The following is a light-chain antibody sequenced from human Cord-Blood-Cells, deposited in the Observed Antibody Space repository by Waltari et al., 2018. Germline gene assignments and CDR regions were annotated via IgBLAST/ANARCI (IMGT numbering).Light chain of an antibody. CDR1: QSVSSSY. V-gene: IGKV3-20*01. J-gene: IGKJ3*01. Sequence: EIVLTQSPGPLSLSPGERATLSCRASQSVSSSYLAWYQQKPGQAPRLLIYGASSRATGIPDRFSGSGSGTDFTLTISRLEPEDLAVYYCQQYGSSPFTFGPGTKVDIK. CDR3: QQYGSSPFT. CDR2: GAS.